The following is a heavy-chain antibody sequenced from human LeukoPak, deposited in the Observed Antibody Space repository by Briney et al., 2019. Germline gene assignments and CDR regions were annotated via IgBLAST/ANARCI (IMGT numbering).Heavy chain of an antibody. D-gene: IGHD7-27*01. CDR1: GFTLSSYE. J-gene: IGHJ6*02. CDR2: ISRSGSMK. V-gene: IGHV3-48*03. Sequence: GGSLRLSCAASGFTLSSYEMNWVRQAPGKGLEWVSYISRSGSMKYYADSVKGRFTISRDNAKNSLYLQMNSLRGEDTAVYYCARTWGSRYYGMDVWGQGTTVTVSS. CDR3: ARTWGSRYYGMDV.